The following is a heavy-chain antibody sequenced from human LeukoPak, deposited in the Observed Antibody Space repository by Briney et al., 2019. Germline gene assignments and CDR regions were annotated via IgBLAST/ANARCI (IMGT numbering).Heavy chain of an antibody. CDR2: IYTSGST. Sequence: SETLSLTCTVSGGSISSYYGSWIRQPAGKGLEWIGRIYTSGSTNYNPSLKSRVTMSVDTSKNQFSLKLSSVTAADTAVYYCARETYYYGSGSYYTPDYYYYYMDVWGKGTTVTVSS. D-gene: IGHD3-10*01. J-gene: IGHJ6*03. CDR3: ARETYYYGSGSYYTPDYYYYYMDV. V-gene: IGHV4-4*07. CDR1: GGSISSYY.